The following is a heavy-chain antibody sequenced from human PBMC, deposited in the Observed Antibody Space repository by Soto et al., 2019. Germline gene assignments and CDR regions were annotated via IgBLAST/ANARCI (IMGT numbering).Heavy chain of an antibody. Sequence: QVQLVESGGGVVQPGRSLRLSCAASGFTFSSYGMHWVRQAPGKGLEWVAVIWYDGSNKYYADSVKGRFTISRDNSKNTLYLQMNSLRAEDTAVYYCAREGNGDYAGGAFDIWGQGTMVTVSS. J-gene: IGHJ3*02. CDR1: GFTFSSYG. CDR3: AREGNGDYAGGAFDI. D-gene: IGHD4-17*01. CDR2: IWYDGSNK. V-gene: IGHV3-33*01.